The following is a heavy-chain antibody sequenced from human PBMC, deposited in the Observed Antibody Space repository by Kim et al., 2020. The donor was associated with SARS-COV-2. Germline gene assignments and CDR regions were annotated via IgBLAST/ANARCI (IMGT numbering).Heavy chain of an antibody. Sequence: SETLSLTCTVSGGSISIYYWSWIRQPPGKGLEWIGYIYYSGSTNYNPSLKSRVTISVDTSKNQFSLKLSSVTAADTAVYYCASQRGYSYGYRDAFDIWGQGTMVTVSS. V-gene: IGHV4-59*01. CDR2: IYYSGST. CDR1: GGSISIYY. CDR3: ASQRGYSYGYRDAFDI. D-gene: IGHD5-18*01. J-gene: IGHJ3*02.